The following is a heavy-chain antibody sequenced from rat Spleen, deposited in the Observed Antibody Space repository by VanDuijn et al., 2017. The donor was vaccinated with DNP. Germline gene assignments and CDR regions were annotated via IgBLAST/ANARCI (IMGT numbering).Heavy chain of an antibody. V-gene: IGHV1-43*01. CDR2: INTGSGGP. CDR1: GYTFSNSY. Sequence: QVQLQQSGAELAKPGSSVKISCKASGYTFSNSYMGWIKQTTGQGLEFIGYINTGSGGPNYNEKFKGKATLTVDKSSSTAYMQLSSLTPVDTAVYYCARGGPYSYFDFWGPGTMVTVSS. CDR3: ARGGPYSYFDF. J-gene: IGHJ1*01.